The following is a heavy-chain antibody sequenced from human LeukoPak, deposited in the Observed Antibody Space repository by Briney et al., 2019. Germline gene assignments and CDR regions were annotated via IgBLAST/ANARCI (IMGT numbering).Heavy chain of an antibody. CDR1: GGSISSSNW. D-gene: IGHD6-6*01. CDR2: IYHSGST. J-gene: IGHJ4*02. CDR3: ARREPAYSSSPLVDY. V-gene: IGHV4-4*02. Sequence: GTLSLTCAVSGGSISSSNWWSWVRQPPGKGLEWIGEIYHSGSTNYNPSLKSRVTISVDKSKNQFSLKLSSVTAADTAVYYCARREPAYSSSPLVDYWGQGTLVTVSS.